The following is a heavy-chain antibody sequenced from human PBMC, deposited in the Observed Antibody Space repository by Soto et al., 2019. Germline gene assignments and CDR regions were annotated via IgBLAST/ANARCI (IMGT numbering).Heavy chain of an antibody. CDR3: VSHRFAEFPFDN. CDR1: GNSFTSYW. Sequence: EVQLEQSGAEVKKPGESLSISCKGSGNSFTSYWISWVRQMPGKGLEWMGSIDPSDSYTNYSPSFQGHVTISTDKSISTAYRKWTSLKASDTAMYYCVSHRFAEFPFDNWGQGTLVTVSS. J-gene: IGHJ4*02. D-gene: IGHD3-10*01. CDR2: IDPSDSYT. V-gene: IGHV5-10-1*01.